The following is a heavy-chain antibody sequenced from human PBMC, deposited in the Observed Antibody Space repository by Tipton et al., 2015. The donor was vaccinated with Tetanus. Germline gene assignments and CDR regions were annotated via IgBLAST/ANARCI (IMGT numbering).Heavy chain of an antibody. CDR3: AKLKQWTQPDY. CDR1: GFTSESHY. Sequence: SLRLSCAASGFTSESHYMHWVRQTPGKGLVWISRINPDGRRTNYADSVKGRFTISRDNSKNTLYLQMNSLRPEDTAVYYCAKLKQWTQPDYWGRGALVTVSS. CDR2: INPDGRRT. J-gene: IGHJ4*02. V-gene: IGHV3-74*01. D-gene: IGHD6-19*01.